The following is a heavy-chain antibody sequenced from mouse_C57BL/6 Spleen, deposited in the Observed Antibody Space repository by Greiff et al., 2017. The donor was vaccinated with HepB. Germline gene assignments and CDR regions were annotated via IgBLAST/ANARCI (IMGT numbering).Heavy chain of an antibody. D-gene: IGHD2-2*01. CDR2: FHPYNDDT. CDR1: GYTFTTYP. CDR3: ARGGGYDEYFDV. V-gene: IGHV1-47*01. J-gene: IGHJ1*03. Sequence: VKLLESGAELVKPGASVKMSCKASGYTFTTYPIEWMKQNHGKSLEWIGNFHPYNDDTKYNEKFKGKATLTVEKSSSTVYLELSRLTSDDSAVYYCARGGGYDEYFDVWGTGTTVTVSS.